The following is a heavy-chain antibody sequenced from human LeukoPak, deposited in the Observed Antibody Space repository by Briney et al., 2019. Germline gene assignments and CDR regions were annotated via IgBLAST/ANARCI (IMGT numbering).Heavy chain of an antibody. Sequence: SXTCXXXGDSXXRYYWSWIRQPPGKGLEWIGYIFYSGSTKYNPSLKSRVTISVDTSKNQFSLRLSSVTAADTAVYHCARHTAAAGYYFDFWGQGTLVTVSS. J-gene: IGHJ4*02. CDR2: IFYSGST. V-gene: IGHV4-59*08. CDR1: GDSXXRYY. CDR3: ARHTAAAGYYFDF. D-gene: IGHD6-13*01.